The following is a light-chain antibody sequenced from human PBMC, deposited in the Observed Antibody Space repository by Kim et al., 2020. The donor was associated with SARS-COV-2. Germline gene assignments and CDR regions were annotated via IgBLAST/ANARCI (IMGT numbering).Light chain of an antibody. CDR1: RSNIGSNT. J-gene: IGLJ3*02. V-gene: IGLV1-44*01. Sequence: ELTQPPSASGTPGQRVTISCSGSRSNIGSNTVNWYQQVPGTAPKLLIYTNNERPSGVPDRLSGSKSGTSASLAISGLQSEDEANYYCASWDDSLKGWVFGGGTKLTVL. CDR3: ASWDDSLKGWV. CDR2: TNN.